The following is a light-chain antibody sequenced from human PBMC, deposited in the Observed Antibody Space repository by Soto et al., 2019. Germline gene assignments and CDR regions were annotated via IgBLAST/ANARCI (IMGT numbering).Light chain of an antibody. CDR2: EVS. J-gene: IGLJ1*01. Sequence: SVLAQPASVAGSPGQSITLSCTGTSGDVGGYYYVSCYQQLPGKAPKLMISEVSNRPSGVSNRFSGSKSGNTASLTISGLQAEDEADYYCSSYTAGGTIFGTGTKVNVL. CDR3: SSYTAGGTI. V-gene: IGLV2-14*01. CDR1: SGDVGGYYY.